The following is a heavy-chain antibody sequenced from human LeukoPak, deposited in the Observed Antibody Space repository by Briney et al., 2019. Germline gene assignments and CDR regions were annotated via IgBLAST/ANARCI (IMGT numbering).Heavy chain of an antibody. CDR2: IKEDESEK. CDR1: GFSFSSYW. D-gene: IGHD1-26*01. J-gene: IGHJ4*02. CDR3: ATYSGAHHKTFDA. V-gene: IGHV3-7*03. Sequence: GGSLRLSCSASGFSFSSYWMSWVRQAPGKGLEWVANIKEDESEKDYVDSVKGRFTISRDNAKNSLYLQMSSLRAEDTAVYYCATYSGAHHKTFDAWGQGTLVTVSS.